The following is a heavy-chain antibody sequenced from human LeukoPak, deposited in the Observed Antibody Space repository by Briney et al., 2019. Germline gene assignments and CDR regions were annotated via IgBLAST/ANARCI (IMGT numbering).Heavy chain of an antibody. D-gene: IGHD1-7*01. CDR1: GFTFSTYG. J-gene: IGHJ6*03. V-gene: IGHV3-23*01. Sequence: GGSLRLSCAASGFTFSTYGMSWVRQAPGKGLEWVSAISGSGGSTYYADSVKGRFTISRDNSKNTLYLQMNSLRAEDTAVYYCAKRRGLELLYYYYMDVWGKGTTVTVSS. CDR3: AKRRGLELLYYYYMDV. CDR2: ISGSGGST.